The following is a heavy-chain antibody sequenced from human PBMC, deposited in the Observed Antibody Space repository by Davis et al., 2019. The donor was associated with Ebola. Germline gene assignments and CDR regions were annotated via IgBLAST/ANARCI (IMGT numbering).Heavy chain of an antibody. V-gene: IGHV3-33*01. CDR1: GFTFSSYG. D-gene: IGHD3-16*01. J-gene: IGHJ6*04. CDR3: ARAFAAWGYYYGMDV. CDR2: IWYDGSNK. Sequence: GESLKISCAASGFTFSSYGMHWVRQAPGKGLEWVAVIWYDGSNKYYADSVKGRFTISRDNSKNTLYLQMNSLRAEDTAVYYCARAFAAWGYYYGMDVWGKGTTVTVSS.